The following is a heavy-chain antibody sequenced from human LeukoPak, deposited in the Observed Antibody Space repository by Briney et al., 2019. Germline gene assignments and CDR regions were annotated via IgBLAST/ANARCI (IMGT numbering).Heavy chain of an antibody. CDR2: ISGSGGDT. CDR1: GFTFSSYA. J-gene: IGHJ6*02. V-gene: IGHV3-23*01. Sequence: PGGSLRLSCAAFGFTFSSYAMGWVRQAPGKGREWVSAISGSGGDTYYADSVKGRFTFSRDNSNNTFYLQMNSLRPEDTALYYCAKAVWFGEFDYYFFGLDVWGQGTTVTVSS. D-gene: IGHD3-10*01. CDR3: AKAVWFGEFDYYFFGLDV.